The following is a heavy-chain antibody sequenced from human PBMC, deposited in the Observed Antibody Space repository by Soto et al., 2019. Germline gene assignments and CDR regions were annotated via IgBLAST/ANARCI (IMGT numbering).Heavy chain of an antibody. V-gene: IGHV3-15*01. CDR1: GFAFSNSW. D-gene: IGHD1-1*01. J-gene: IGHJ3*02. Sequence: GGSLRLSCAASGFAFSNSWMSWIRQAPGKGLEWVGRIKNKVDGGTTDNAAPVKGRFTISRDDSKNTLYLQMNSLKTEDTAVYYCTSMNDRDAFDIWGQGTMVTVSS. CDR2: IKNKVDGGTT. CDR3: TSMNDRDAFDI.